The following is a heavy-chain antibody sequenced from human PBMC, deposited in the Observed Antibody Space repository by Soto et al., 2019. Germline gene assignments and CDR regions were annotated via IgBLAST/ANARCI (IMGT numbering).Heavy chain of an antibody. D-gene: IGHD6-6*01. J-gene: IGHJ4*02. Sequence: PSETLSLTCTVSGGSMSSHYWSWIRQPPGKGLEWIGFMYYSGSNNYNPSLKSRVAISVDTSKNQFSLKLSSVTAADTAVYYCASVDYSSSLYFFDYWGQGTLVTVSS. CDR1: GGSMSSHY. CDR3: ASVDYSSSLYFFDY. CDR2: MYYSGSN. V-gene: IGHV4-59*11.